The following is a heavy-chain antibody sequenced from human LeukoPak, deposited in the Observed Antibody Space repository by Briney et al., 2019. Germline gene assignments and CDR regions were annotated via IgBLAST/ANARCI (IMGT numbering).Heavy chain of an antibody. V-gene: IGHV1-2*02. CDR2: INPNSGGT. Sequence: ASVKVSCKASGYTFTGYYMHWLRQAPGQGLEWMGWINPNSGGTNYAQKFQGRVTMTRDTSISTAYMELSRLRSDDTAVYSCVVSGYGYSFDYWGQGTLVTVSS. D-gene: IGHD5-18*01. CDR3: VVSGYGYSFDY. J-gene: IGHJ4*02. CDR1: GYTFTGYY.